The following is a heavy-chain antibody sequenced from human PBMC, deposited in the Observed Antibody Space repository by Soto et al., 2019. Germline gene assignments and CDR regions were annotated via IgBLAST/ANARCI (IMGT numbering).Heavy chain of an antibody. Sequence: GASVKVSCKASGYTFSTYALHWVRQAPGQGLEWMGWINGGNGHTRYSQKFKDRVTISRDTPASTAYMELSGLRSEDTAVYYCARGKGMEENYYYYGMDVWGKGTTVTVSS. CDR2: INGGNGHT. CDR1: GYTFSTYA. CDR3: ARGKGMEENYYYYGMDV. J-gene: IGHJ6*04. V-gene: IGHV1-3*01. D-gene: IGHD1-1*01.